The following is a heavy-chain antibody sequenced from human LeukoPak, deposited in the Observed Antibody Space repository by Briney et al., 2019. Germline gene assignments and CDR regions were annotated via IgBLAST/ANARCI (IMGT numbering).Heavy chain of an antibody. CDR1: GHTFTTYY. V-gene: IGHV1-46*01. J-gene: IGHJ5*02. CDR2: INPSGDGT. D-gene: IGHD1-14*01. CDR3: ARETPNTGWFDP. Sequence: ASVKVSCKASGHTFTTYYVHLVRQAPGQGLEWMGVINPSGDGTNYPQRFQGRVTLTRDTSTSTVYMELSSLRSEDTAIYYCARETPNTGWFDPWGQGTLVTVSS.